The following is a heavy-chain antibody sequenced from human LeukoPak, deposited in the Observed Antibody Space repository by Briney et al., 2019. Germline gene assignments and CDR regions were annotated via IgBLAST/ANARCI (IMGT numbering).Heavy chain of an antibody. CDR2: ISGSGGNT. D-gene: IGHD3-22*01. Sequence: GGSLRLSCAASGFTFSSYAMSWVRQSPGKGLEWVSAISGSGGNTYSADSVKGRCTISRDNSLQTLFLHVNSLRAEDTAVYYCARGMSATSGYLELEYWGQGALVTVST. V-gene: IGHV3-23*01. J-gene: IGHJ4*02. CDR3: ARGMSATSGYLELEY. CDR1: GFTFSSYA.